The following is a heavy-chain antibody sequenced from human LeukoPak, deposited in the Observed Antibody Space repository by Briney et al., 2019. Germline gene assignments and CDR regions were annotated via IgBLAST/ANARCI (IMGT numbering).Heavy chain of an antibody. D-gene: IGHD3-22*01. CDR2: IKQDGSEK. CDR3: ARAASDYYDSSGPPDY. J-gene: IGHJ4*02. CDR1: GFTFSSYW. Sequence: GGSLRLSCAASGFTFSSYWMSWVRQAPGKGLEWVANIKQDGSEKYYVDSVKGRFTISRDNAKNSLYLQMNSLRAEDTAVYYCARAASDYYDSSGPPDYWGQGTLVTVSS. V-gene: IGHV3-7*01.